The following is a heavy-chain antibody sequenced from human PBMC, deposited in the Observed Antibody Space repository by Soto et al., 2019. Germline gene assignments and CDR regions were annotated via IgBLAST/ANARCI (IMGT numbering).Heavy chain of an antibody. D-gene: IGHD6-19*01. V-gene: IGHV1-3*01. J-gene: IGHJ4*02. Sequence: GASVKVSCKASGYTFTGYAMHWVRQAPGQRLEWMGWINAGNGNTKYSQKFQGRVTITRDTSASTAYMELSSLSFEDTAVYYCARAVAVPADFDYWGQGTLVTVSS. CDR1: GYTFTGYA. CDR2: INAGNGNT. CDR3: ARAVAVPADFDY.